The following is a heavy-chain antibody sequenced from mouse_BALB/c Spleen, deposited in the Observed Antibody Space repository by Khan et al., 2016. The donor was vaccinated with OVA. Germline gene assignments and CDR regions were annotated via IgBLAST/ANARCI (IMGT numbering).Heavy chain of an antibody. CDR2: IDPYDSET. V-gene: IGHV1-59*01. J-gene: IGHJ3*01. Sequence: QVQLQQPGTELVRPGTSVKLSCKASGYTFTSYWMNWIKRRPEQGLEWIGRIDPYDSETTYNQTFKDKAILTVDKSSNTAYMQLSSQTAEDSAVYYGARNPFAYWGQGTLVTVSA. CDR3: ARNPFAY. CDR1: GYTFTSYW.